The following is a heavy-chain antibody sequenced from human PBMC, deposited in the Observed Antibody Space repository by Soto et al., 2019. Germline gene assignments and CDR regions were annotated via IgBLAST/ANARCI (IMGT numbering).Heavy chain of an antibody. J-gene: IGHJ6*02. D-gene: IGHD1-26*01. CDR3: ARGGRAGMDF. V-gene: IGHV4-30-4*01. CDR1: GGSISSGDYY. CDR2: IYYSGST. Sequence: SETLSLTCTVSGGSISSGDYYWSWFRQPPGKGLEWIGYIYYSGSTYYNPSLKSRVTISVDTSKNQFSLKLSSVTAADTAVYYCARGGRAGMDFWCQGPTVTVFS.